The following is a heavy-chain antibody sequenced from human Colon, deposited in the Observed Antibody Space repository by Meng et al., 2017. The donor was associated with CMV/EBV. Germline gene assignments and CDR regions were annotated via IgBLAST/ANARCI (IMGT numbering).Heavy chain of an antibody. D-gene: IGHD3-10*01. CDR1: DGSMIHYY. J-gene: IGHJ6*02. Sequence: SETLSLTCSVSDGSMIHYYWSWIRQAPGKGLGWIGFLYFSGRTKYSPSLKSRVTMSIDTSSKQFSLELRSVTTADTAVYYCARSNYSTFDGGRPSYYYGMDIWGQGTTVTVSS. CDR3: ARSNYSTFDGGRPSYYYGMDI. V-gene: IGHV4-59*01. CDR2: LYFSGRT.